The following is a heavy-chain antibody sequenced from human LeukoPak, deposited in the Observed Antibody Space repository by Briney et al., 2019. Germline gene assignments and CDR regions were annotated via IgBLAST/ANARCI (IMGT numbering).Heavy chain of an antibody. Sequence: GASVKVSCKASGYIFTDYYMHWVRQAPGQELGWMGRINPNSGGTNYAQRFQGRVTMTRDTSISTAYMELSRLRSDDTAVYYCASRSPYCSSTSCYGYWGQGTLVTVSS. J-gene: IGHJ4*02. CDR1: GYIFTDYY. V-gene: IGHV1-2*06. CDR3: ASRSPYCSSTSCYGY. CDR2: INPNSGGT. D-gene: IGHD2-2*01.